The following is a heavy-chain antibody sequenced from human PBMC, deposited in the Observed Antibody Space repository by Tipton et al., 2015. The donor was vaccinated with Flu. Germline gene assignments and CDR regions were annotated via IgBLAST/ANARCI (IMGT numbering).Heavy chain of an antibody. CDR3: ARDISRQGDY. Sequence: QVQLVQSGAGVKKPGASVKISCKASGYTFTSYYIHWVRQAPGQGLEWMGVINPSDGSTTSAQKFQGRVTMTWDTSTSTVFMELSSLKSEDTAVYYCARDISRQGDYWGQGTLVSVSS. CDR1: GYTFTSYY. J-gene: IGHJ4*02. V-gene: IGHV1-46*01. CDR2: INPSDGST.